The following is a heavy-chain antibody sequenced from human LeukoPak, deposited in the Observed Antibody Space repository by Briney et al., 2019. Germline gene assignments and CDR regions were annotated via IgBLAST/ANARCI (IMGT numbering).Heavy chain of an antibody. V-gene: IGHV4-39*07. D-gene: IGHD3-22*01. CDR3: ARRVENYYDTSGYYISDAFDI. CDR2: FYYSGST. Sequence: SETLSLTCTVSGGSISSSGYYWGWIRQPPGKGLEWIGSFYYSGSTYYTPSLKSRVTISVDTSKNQFSLKLSSVTAADTAVYYCARRVENYYDTSGYYISDAFDIWGQGTMVTVSS. J-gene: IGHJ3*02. CDR1: GGSISSSGYY.